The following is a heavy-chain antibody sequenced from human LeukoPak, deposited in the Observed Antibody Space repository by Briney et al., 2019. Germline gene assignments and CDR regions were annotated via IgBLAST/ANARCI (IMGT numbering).Heavy chain of an antibody. Sequence: GESLKISCQGSGYSFTSYWIGWVRQMPGKGLEWMGIIYPGDSDTRYSPSFQGQVTISADKSISTAYLQWSSLKASDTAMYYCARPFFYGSGSHYLNYFDYWGQGTLVTVSS. CDR2: IYPGDSDT. V-gene: IGHV5-51*01. D-gene: IGHD3-10*01. J-gene: IGHJ4*02. CDR3: ARPFFYGSGSHYLNYFDY. CDR1: GYSFTSYW.